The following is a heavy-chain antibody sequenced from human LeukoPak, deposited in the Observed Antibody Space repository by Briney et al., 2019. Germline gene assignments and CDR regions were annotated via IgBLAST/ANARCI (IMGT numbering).Heavy chain of an antibody. CDR2: IFYSGST. Sequence: SETLSLTCTVSGGSISTSNYYWGWIRQPPGKGLEWIGNIFYSGSTYYSPSLKSRVTISVDTSKNQFSLKLSSVTAADTAVYYCARNSAVAGGDYWGQGTLVTVSS. CDR1: GGSISTSNYY. J-gene: IGHJ4*02. V-gene: IGHV4-39*07. D-gene: IGHD6-19*01. CDR3: ARNSAVAGGDY.